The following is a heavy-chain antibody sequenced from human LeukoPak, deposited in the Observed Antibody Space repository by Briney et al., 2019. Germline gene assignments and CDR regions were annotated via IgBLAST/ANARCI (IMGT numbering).Heavy chain of an antibody. V-gene: IGHV3-7*01. Sequence: PGGSLRLSCAASGFTFSSYWMTWVRQAPGKGLEWVANIKYDGIEKDYMDSVKGRFTISRENAKNSLYLQMNSLRAEDTAVYYCARDIEAAGLFLDYWGQGTLVTVSS. CDR3: ARDIEAAGLFLDY. J-gene: IGHJ4*02. D-gene: IGHD6-13*01. CDR1: GFTFSSYW. CDR2: IKYDGIEK.